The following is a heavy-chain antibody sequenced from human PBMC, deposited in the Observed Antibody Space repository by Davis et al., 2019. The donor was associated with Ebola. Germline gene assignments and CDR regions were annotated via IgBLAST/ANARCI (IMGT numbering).Heavy chain of an antibody. CDR2: IYYTGST. J-gene: IGHJ5*02. V-gene: IGHV4-59*01. CDR1: GGSISSYY. Sequence: SETLSLTCTVSGGSISSYYWSWIRQPPGKGLEWIGYIYYTGSTDYNPSLKSRVTISVDTSRNQFSLKMRSVTAADTAVYYCARNSITKFNWLDPWGQGALVTVSS. D-gene: IGHD1-14*01. CDR3: ARNSITKFNWLDP.